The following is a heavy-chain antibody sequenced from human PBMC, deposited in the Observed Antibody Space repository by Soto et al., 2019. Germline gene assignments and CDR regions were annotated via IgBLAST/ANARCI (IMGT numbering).Heavy chain of an antibody. CDR2: THSSGNT. D-gene: IGHD1-1*01. Sequence: QVQLQESGPGLVKPSETLSLTCTVSGDSISSHYWSWIRQPPGRGLEWIGYTHSSGNTNYNPSFKSRVTISVDTSKNQVSLKLRSMTTADTAVYYCASGGGYNDYWGQGTLVTVSS. J-gene: IGHJ4*02. CDR1: GDSISSHY. V-gene: IGHV4-59*11. CDR3: ASGGGYNDY.